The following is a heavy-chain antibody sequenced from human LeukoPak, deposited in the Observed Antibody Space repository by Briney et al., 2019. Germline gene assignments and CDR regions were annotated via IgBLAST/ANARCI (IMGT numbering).Heavy chain of an antibody. CDR3: ARDHYYYGSGSYPYGP. CDR2: IYYSGST. CDR1: GGSISSYC. D-gene: IGHD3-10*01. Sequence: PSETLSLTCTVSGGSISSYCWSWIRQPPGKGLEWIGYIYYSGSTNYNPSLKSRVTISVDTSKNQSSLKLSSVTAADTAVYYCARDHYYYGSGSYPYGPWGQGTLVTVSS. V-gene: IGHV4-59*01. J-gene: IGHJ5*02.